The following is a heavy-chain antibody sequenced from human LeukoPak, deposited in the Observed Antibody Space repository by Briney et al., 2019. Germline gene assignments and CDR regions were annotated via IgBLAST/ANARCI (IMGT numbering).Heavy chain of an antibody. CDR1: GGPISYYY. D-gene: IGHD3-9*01. V-gene: IGHV4-59*01. J-gene: IGHJ4*02. CDR2: ISYSGST. Sequence: SETLSLTCTVSGGPISYYYSSWIRHPPGKGLEWIGYISYSGSTNYNPSFKSRVTLSVDTSKTQFSLKRSSVAAADTAVYYCARAHPSCYYILTGYYQTLREIYFDYWGQGTLVTVSS. CDR3: ARAHPSCYYILTGYYQTLREIYFDY.